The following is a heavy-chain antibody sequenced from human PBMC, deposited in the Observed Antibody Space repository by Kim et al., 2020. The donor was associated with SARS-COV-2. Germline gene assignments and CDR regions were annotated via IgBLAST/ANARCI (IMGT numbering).Heavy chain of an antibody. J-gene: IGHJ6*02. CDR2: ISYDGSNK. V-gene: IGHV3-30-3*01. D-gene: IGHD3-22*01. CDR1: GFTFSSYA. Sequence: GGSLRLSCAASGFTFSSYAMHWVRQAPGKGLEWVAVISYDGSNKYYADSVKGRFTISRDNSKNTLYLQMNSLRAEDTAVYYCARDYYDSSGYYYYYYGMDVWGQGTTVTVSS. CDR3: ARDYYDSSGYYYYYYGMDV.